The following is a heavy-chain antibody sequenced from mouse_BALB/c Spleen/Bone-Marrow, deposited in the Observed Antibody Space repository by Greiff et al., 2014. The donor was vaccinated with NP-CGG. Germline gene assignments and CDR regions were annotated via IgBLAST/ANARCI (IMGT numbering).Heavy chain of an antibody. Sequence: QVQLQQSGAELVKPGASVMMSCKAFGYTFTTYPMEWMKQNHGKSLEWIGNFHPFNDDTKYNEKFKGKAKLTVEKSSSTVYLELSRLTFDDSAVYYCARKGPRNAMDYWGQGTSVTVSS. CDR1: GYTFTTYP. J-gene: IGHJ4*01. D-gene: IGHD3-3*01. V-gene: IGHV1-47*01. CDR3: ARKGPRNAMDY. CDR2: FHPFNDDT.